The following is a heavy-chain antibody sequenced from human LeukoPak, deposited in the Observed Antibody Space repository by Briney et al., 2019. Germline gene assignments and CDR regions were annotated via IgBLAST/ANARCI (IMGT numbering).Heavy chain of an antibody. J-gene: IGHJ1*01. CDR3: ARRRYYDGSGYLE. D-gene: IGHD3-22*01. CDR1: GDSVSRSDSY. V-gene: IGHV4-39*01. CDR2: IYYSGRT. Sequence: PSETLSLTCSVPGDSVSRSDSYWDWIRQPPGKGLQWIGTIYYSGRTYYSPSLKSRVTMSVDTSNNQFSLNLRSVTAADTAVYYCARRRYYDGSGYLEWGQGTLLSVSS.